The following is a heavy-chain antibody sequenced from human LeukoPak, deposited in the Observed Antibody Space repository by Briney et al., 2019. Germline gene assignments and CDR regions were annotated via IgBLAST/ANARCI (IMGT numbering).Heavy chain of an antibody. CDR1: GGSINSASYY. D-gene: IGHD2/OR15-2a*01. CDR2: FYYTGST. CDR3: ARRKSNSLYGTSFDF. Sequence: PSETLSLTCTVSGGSINSASYYWGWIRQSPWKGLEWIGTFYYTGSTYYNPSLKSRVTISEGTSKNQFSLRLNSVTAADTGVYYCARRKSNSLYGTSFDFWGLGTLVTVSS. V-gene: IGHV4-39*01. J-gene: IGHJ4*02.